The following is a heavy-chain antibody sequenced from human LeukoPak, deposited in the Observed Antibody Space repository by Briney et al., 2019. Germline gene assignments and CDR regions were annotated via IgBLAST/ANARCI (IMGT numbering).Heavy chain of an antibody. Sequence: GGSLRLSCAASGFTFSSYSMNWVRQAPGKGLEWVSYISSSSTIYYADSVKGRFTISRDNAKNSLYLQMNSLRDEDTAVYYCASTPTGYCSSTSCYKKGYYYGMDVWGQGTTVTVSS. J-gene: IGHJ6*02. D-gene: IGHD2-2*02. CDR3: ASTPTGYCSSTSCYKKGYYYGMDV. CDR2: ISSSSTI. V-gene: IGHV3-48*02. CDR1: GFTFSSYS.